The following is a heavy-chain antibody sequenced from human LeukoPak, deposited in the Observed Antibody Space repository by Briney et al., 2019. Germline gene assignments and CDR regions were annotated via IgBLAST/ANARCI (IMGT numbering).Heavy chain of an antibody. D-gene: IGHD6-13*01. CDR2: IYPGDSDT. Sequence: GKSLKISCKGSGYSLTSYWIGWVRQMPGKGLEWMGIIYPGDSDTRYSPSFQGQVTISADKSISTAYLQWSSLKASDTAMYYCARRGGLGSSWYYFDYWGQGTLVTVSS. V-gene: IGHV5-51*01. J-gene: IGHJ4*02. CDR1: GYSLTSYW. CDR3: ARRGGLGSSWYYFDY.